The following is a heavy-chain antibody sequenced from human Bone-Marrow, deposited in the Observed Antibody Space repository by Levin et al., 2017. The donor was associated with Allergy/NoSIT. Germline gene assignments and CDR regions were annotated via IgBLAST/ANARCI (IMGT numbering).Heavy chain of an antibody. J-gene: IGHJ6*02. CDR2: IYYSGST. CDR3: ARFGQLVPVVGMDV. CDR1: GGSISSYY. V-gene: IGHV4-59*01. D-gene: IGHD6-13*01. Sequence: SETLSLTCTVSGGSISSYYWSWIRQPPGKGLEWIGYIYYSGSTNYNPSLKSRVTISVDTSKNQFSLKLSSVTAADTAVYYCARFGQLVPVVGMDVWGQGTTVTVSS.